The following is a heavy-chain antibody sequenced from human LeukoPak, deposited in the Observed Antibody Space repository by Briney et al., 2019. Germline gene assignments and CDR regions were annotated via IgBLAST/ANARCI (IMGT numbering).Heavy chain of an antibody. Sequence: PGGSLRLSCAASGFTFSSYSMNWVRQAPGKGLEWVSSISSSSSYIYYADSVKGRFTISRDNAKNSLYLQMNSLRAEDTAVYYCARVTEEGGFPPTSIYPDYWGQGTLVTVSS. CDR2: ISSSSSYI. V-gene: IGHV3-21*01. CDR1: GFTFSSYS. CDR3: ARVTEEGGFPPTSIYPDY. J-gene: IGHJ4*02. D-gene: IGHD2-21*02.